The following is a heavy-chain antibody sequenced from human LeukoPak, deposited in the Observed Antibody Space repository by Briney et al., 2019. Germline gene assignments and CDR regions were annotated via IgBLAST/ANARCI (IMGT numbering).Heavy chain of an antibody. CDR1: GFSFSTFW. Sequence: GGSLRLSCAASGFSFSTFWMNWVRQAPGKGLEWVANIKEDGSEKYYVDSVKGRFAISRDNAKSSLYLQMNSLRAEDTAVYYCARDHIVGASNFDYWGQGTLVTVSS. V-gene: IGHV3-7*04. D-gene: IGHD1-26*01. CDR3: ARDHIVGASNFDY. J-gene: IGHJ4*02. CDR2: IKEDGSEK.